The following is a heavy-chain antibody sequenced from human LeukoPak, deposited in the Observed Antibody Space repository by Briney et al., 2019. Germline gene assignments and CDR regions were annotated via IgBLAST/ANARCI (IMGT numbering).Heavy chain of an antibody. Sequence: PGGSLRLSCEASQFTFSRIAMSWIRQAPGKGLECVSTLTGSGTATYYADSVKGRFTSSRDNSKDTLFLQMDNLRADDTAVYYCAKHLGSHSFLFYYMDVWGTGTSVILSS. CDR1: QFTFSRIA. D-gene: IGHD2-21*01. J-gene: IGHJ6*03. V-gene: IGHV3-23*01. CDR2: LTGSGTAT. CDR3: AKHLGSHSFLFYYMDV.